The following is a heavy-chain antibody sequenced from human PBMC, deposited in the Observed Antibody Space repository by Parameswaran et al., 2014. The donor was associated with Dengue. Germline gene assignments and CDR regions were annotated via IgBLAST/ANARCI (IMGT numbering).Heavy chain of an antibody. J-gene: IGHJ4*02. V-gene: IGHV4-39*01. CDR3: ARRDCSSSSCYLDYFDY. CDR2: IYYSGSA. D-gene: IGHD2-2*01. Sequence: PGKGLEWIATIYYSGSAYFNPSLRSRVTISVDSSKNQFSLNLSSVTAADTAVYYYARRDCSSSSCYLDYFDYWGQGTLVTVSS.